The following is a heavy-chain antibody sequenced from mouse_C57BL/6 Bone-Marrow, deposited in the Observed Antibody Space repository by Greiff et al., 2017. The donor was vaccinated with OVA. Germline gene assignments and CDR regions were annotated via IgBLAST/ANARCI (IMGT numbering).Heavy chain of an antibody. Sequence: QVQLKQSGAELVKPGASVKLSCKASGYTFTSYWMHWVKQRPGQGLEWIGMIHPNSGSTNYNEKFKSKATLTVDKSSSTAYMQLSSLTSEDSAVYYCARNYGSSRRAYWGQGTLVTVSA. CDR2: IHPNSGST. D-gene: IGHD1-1*01. CDR3: ARNYGSSRRAY. V-gene: IGHV1-64*01. CDR1: GYTFTSYW. J-gene: IGHJ3*01.